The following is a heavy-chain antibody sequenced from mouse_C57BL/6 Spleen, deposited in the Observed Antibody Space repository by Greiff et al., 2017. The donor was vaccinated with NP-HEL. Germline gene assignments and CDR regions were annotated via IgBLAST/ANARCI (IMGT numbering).Heavy chain of an antibody. Sequence: VQLQQSGAELVRPGASVTLSCKASGYTFTDYEMHWVKQTPVHGLEWIGAIDPETGGTAYNQKFKGKAILTADKSSSTAYMELRSLTSEDSAVYYCTRTRITTVVATEAMDYWGQGTSVTVSS. CDR3: TRTRITTVVATEAMDY. V-gene: IGHV1-15*01. D-gene: IGHD1-1*01. CDR2: IDPETGGT. CDR1: GYTFTDYE. J-gene: IGHJ4*01.